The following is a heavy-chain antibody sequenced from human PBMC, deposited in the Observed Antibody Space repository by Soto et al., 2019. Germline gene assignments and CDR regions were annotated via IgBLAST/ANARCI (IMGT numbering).Heavy chain of an antibody. Sequence: QITLKESGPTLVKPTQTLTLTCTFSGFSLSTSGVSVGWIRQPPGKALEWLALIYWDDDKRYSPSLKSRLTITKDTSKNQVVLTMANMDPVDTATYYCAHRLSLGYFDYWGQGTLVTVSS. CDR1: GFSLSTSGVS. V-gene: IGHV2-5*02. J-gene: IGHJ4*02. CDR2: IYWDDDK. CDR3: AHRLSLGYFDY.